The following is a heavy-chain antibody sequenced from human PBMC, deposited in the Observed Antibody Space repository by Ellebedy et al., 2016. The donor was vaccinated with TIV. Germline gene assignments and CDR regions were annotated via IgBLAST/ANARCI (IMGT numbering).Heavy chain of an antibody. Sequence: PGGSLRLSCTASGFTVGRKYMSWVRHAPGKGLEWISLIYSDDRTNYAGSVKGRITISRDNSKNTGHLQINSLRAEDTAVYYCARSPYDFWSGPGGFDPWGQGTLVTVSS. D-gene: IGHD3/OR15-3a*01. CDR2: IYSDDRT. CDR1: GFTVGRKY. V-gene: IGHV3-53*01. J-gene: IGHJ5*02. CDR3: ARSPYDFWSGPGGFDP.